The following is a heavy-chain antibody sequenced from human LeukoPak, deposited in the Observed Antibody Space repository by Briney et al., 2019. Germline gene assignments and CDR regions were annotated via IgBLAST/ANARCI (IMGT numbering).Heavy chain of an antibody. CDR1: GGSMSSYY. V-gene: IGHV4-59*01. D-gene: IGHD3-10*01. J-gene: IGHJ3*02. Sequence: SETLSLTCTVSGGSMSSYYWTWIRQPPGKGLEWIGYIYYSGSTYYNPSLESRVTISVDTSKNRFSLKVTSVTPADTAVYYCARIPPFGSGNYYNNAFDIWGRGTMVTVSS. CDR2: IYYSGST. CDR3: ARIPPFGSGNYYNNAFDI.